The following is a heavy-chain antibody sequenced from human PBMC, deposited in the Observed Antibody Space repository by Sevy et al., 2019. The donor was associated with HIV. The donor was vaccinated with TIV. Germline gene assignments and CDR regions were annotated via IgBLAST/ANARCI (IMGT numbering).Heavy chain of an antibody. D-gene: IGHD2-21*01. V-gene: IGHV3-30*18. Sequence: GGSLRLSCAASGFTFSSYGMHWVRQAPGKGLEWVAVISYDGSNKYYAYSVKGRFTISRDNSKNTLYLQMNSLRAEDTAVYYCAKAAEDCYDYDYYGMDVWGQGTTVTVSS. J-gene: IGHJ6*02. CDR2: ISYDGSNK. CDR3: AKAAEDCYDYDYYGMDV. CDR1: GFTFSSYG.